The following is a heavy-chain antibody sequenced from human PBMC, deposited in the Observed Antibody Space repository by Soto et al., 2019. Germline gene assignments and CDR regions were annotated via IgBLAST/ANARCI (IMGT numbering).Heavy chain of an antibody. D-gene: IGHD6-19*01. J-gene: IGHJ3*02. V-gene: IGHV1-2*04. CDR2: INPNSGGT. Sequence: ASVKVSCKASGYTFTGYYMRWVRQAPGQGLEWMGWINPNSGGTNYAQKFQGWVTMTRDTSISTAYMELSRLRSDDTAVYYCAREPDMSVAGTDAFDIWGQGTMVTVSS. CDR3: AREPDMSVAGTDAFDI. CDR1: GYTFTGYY.